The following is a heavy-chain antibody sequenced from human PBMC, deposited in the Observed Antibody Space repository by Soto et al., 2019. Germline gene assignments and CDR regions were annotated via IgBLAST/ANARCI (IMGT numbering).Heavy chain of an antibody. V-gene: IGHV4-30-4*01. D-gene: IGHD3-16*01. J-gene: IGHJ6*02. Sequence: QVQLQESGPGLVKPSQTLSLTCTVSGGSISSGDYYWSWIRQPPGKGLEWIGYIYYSGSTYYNPSLKSRVTISVDTSKNQFSLKLSSVTAADTAVYYCASLSLAIVAPYYGMDVWGQGTTVTVSS. CDR2: IYYSGST. CDR1: GGSISSGDYY. CDR3: ASLSLAIVAPYYGMDV.